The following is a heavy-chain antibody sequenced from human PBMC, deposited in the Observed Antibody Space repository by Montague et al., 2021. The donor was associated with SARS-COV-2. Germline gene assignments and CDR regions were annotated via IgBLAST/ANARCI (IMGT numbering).Heavy chain of an antibody. CDR3: ARLVWFGELSSENWFDP. CDR1: GGPISSSSNY. CDR2: NYYSGST. J-gene: IGHJ5*02. D-gene: IGHD3-10*01. V-gene: IGHV4-39*01. Sequence: SETLSLTCTVSGGPISSSSNYWGWIRQPQGKGLEWIGSNYYSGSTNYNSSLKSRVTISVDTSKNQFSLKLNSVTAADTAVYYCARLVWFGELSSENWFDPWGQGTLVTVSS.